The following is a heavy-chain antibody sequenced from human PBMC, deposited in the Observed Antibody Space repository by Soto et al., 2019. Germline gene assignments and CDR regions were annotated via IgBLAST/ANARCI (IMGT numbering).Heavy chain of an antibody. CDR2: VYYLGRT. J-gene: IGHJ4*02. D-gene: IGHD3-3*01. CDR3: ARDLDHLDY. V-gene: IGHV4-61*01. CDR1: SASFRSGSYY. Sequence: PSETLSLTCTVSSASFRSGSYYWSWIRQPPGKGLEWIGYVYYLGRTNYNPSLKSRVTISMDTSKNQFSLWLSSVTAADTAIYYCARDLDHLDYWPQGTLVTVS.